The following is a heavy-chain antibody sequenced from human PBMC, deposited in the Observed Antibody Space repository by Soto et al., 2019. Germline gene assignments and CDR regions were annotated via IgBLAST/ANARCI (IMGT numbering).Heavy chain of an antibody. Sequence: EVQLVASGGGLVQPGGSLRLSCAASGFTFSSYAMHWVRQAPGKGLEYVSAISSNGGSTYYANSVKGRFNISRDNSKHTRYLQMGSLRAEDMAVYYCARGPYYDSSGYYGMDVWGQGTTVTVSS. V-gene: IGHV3-64*01. CDR1: GFTFSSYA. CDR3: ARGPYYDSSGYYGMDV. CDR2: ISSNGGST. J-gene: IGHJ6*02. D-gene: IGHD3-22*01.